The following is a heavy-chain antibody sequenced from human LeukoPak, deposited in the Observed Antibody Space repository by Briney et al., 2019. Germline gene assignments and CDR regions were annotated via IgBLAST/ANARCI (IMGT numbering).Heavy chain of an antibody. Sequence: SETLSLTCAVYGGSFSGYYWSWIRQPPGKGLEWIGEINHSGSINYNPSLKSRVTISVDTSKNQFSLKLSSVTAADTAVYYCARGGRGYYFDYWGQGTLVTVSS. CDR2: INHSGSI. CDR3: ARGGRGYYFDY. D-gene: IGHD3-22*01. CDR1: GGSFSGYY. J-gene: IGHJ4*02. V-gene: IGHV4-34*01.